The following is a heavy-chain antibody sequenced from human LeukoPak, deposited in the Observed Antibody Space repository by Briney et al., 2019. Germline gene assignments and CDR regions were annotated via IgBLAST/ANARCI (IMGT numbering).Heavy chain of an antibody. CDR3: AKAFRIVGIGNPDDAFDV. CDR1: GFTFNKYA. Sequence: GGSLRLSCAASGFTFNKYAMNWVRQPPGKGLEWVSSIAGTGGSTYYADSVKSRFTLSRDNSENTLYLQLNSLRAEDSGIYYCAKAFRIVGIGNPDDAFDVWGQGTVVTVS. D-gene: IGHD1-26*01. V-gene: IGHV3-23*01. CDR2: IAGTGGST. J-gene: IGHJ3*01.